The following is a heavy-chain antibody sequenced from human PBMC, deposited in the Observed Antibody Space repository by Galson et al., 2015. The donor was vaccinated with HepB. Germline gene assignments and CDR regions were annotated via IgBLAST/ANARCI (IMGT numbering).Heavy chain of an antibody. J-gene: IGHJ5*02. Sequence: ETLSLTCTVSGGSISSYYWSWIRQPPGKGLEWIGSIYNSGSTNYKPSLKSRVTISVDTSKNQFSLKLSSVTAADTAVYYCAGRSVTTSWFDPWGQGTLVTVSS. CDR2: IYNSGST. V-gene: IGHV4-59*08. D-gene: IGHD4-17*01. CDR3: AGRSVTTSWFDP. CDR1: GGSISSYY.